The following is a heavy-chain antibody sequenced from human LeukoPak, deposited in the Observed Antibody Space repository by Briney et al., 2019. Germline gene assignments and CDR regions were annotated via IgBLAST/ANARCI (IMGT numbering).Heavy chain of an antibody. CDR3: ARGDGVYVY. J-gene: IGHJ4*02. V-gene: IGHV3-53*01. CDR1: GFTVSSNY. Sequence: GGSLRLSCAASGFTVSSNYMNWVRQAPGQGLEWVSVIYFGGTTYYADSVKGRFTISRDNSKNTVYLQMNSLRVEDTAVYYCARGDGVYVYWGQGTLVTVSS. CDR2: IYFGGTT. D-gene: IGHD5/OR15-5a*01.